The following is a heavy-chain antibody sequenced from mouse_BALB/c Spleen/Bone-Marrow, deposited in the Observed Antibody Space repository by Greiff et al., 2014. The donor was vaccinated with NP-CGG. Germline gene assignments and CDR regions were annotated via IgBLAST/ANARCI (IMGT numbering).Heavy chain of an antibody. Sequence: VQLKESGGGLVNLGGSLKLSCAASGFTFSNYYMSWVRQSPEKRLELVAAINSNGGSTYYPDTVKGRFTISRDNAKNTLYLHISSLESEDTALYYCAGSAWFAYWGQGTLVTVSA. J-gene: IGHJ3*01. V-gene: IGHV5-6-2*01. CDR3: AGSAWFAY. CDR1: GFTFSNYY. CDR2: INSNGGST.